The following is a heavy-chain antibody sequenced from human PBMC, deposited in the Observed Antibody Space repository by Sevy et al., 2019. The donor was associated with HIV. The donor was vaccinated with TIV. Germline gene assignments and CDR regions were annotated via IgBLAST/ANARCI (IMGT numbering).Heavy chain of an antibody. Sequence: SETLSITCTVSGGSISSGEYYWSWIRQPPGKGLEWIGYIYYSGSTYYNPSLKSRVTISVDTSKNQFSLKLSSVTAADTAVYYCARDSSGYQDYGIDVWGQGTTVTVSS. V-gene: IGHV4-30-4*01. J-gene: IGHJ6*02. CDR3: ARDSSGYQDYGIDV. CDR1: GGSISSGEYY. CDR2: IYYSGST. D-gene: IGHD3-22*01.